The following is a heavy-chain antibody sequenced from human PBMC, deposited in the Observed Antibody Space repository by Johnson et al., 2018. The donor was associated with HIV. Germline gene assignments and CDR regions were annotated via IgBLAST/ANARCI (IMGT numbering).Heavy chain of an antibody. CDR3: ARDGRDLVTRGSCDV. CDR2: IFSVGDV. CDR1: GFTFSSYG. J-gene: IGHJ3*01. V-gene: IGHV3-NL1*01. D-gene: IGHD3-9*01. Sequence: QMLLVESGGGVVQPGRSLRLSCAASGFTFSSYGMHWVRQAPGKGLEWVSVIFSVGDVYYADSVKGRFTISRDNSKNMVYLQMNSLRPEDTAVYYCARDGRDLVTRGSCDVWGQGTVVTVSS.